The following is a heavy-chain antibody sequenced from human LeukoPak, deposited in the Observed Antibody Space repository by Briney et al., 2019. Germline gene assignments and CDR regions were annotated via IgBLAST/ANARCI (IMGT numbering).Heavy chain of an antibody. J-gene: IGHJ5*02. V-gene: IGHV4-59*01. CDR2: IYYSGST. Sequence: SETLSLTCTVSGGSISSYYWSWIRQPPGKGLEGIGYIYYSGSTNYNPSLKSRVTISVDTSKNQFSLKLRSVTAADTAVYYCARAVDPYYDFWSGYFWFDPWGQGTLVTVSS. D-gene: IGHD3-3*01. CDR1: GGSISSYY. CDR3: ARAVDPYYDFWSGYFWFDP.